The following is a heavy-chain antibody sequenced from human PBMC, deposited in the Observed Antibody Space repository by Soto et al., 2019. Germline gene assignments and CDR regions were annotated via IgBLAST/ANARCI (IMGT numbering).Heavy chain of an antibody. Sequence: EAQLLESGGGLVQPGRSLRLSCAAPGFTFSSYAVSWFRQAPGKGPEWFSAISGSGGSTYYADYVKGRFTISRDTSKNTLDRQMKSLRAEDTAVYYCATQHSYNWNDGGFDYWGQGTLVTDSS. CDR1: GFTFSSYA. D-gene: IGHD1-1*01. J-gene: IGHJ4*02. CDR3: ATQHSYNWNDGGFDY. CDR2: ISGSGGST. V-gene: IGHV3-23*01.